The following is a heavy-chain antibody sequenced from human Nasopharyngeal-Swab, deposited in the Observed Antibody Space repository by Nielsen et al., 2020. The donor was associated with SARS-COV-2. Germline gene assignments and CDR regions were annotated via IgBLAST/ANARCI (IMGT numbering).Heavy chain of an antibody. CDR2: IIPIFGTA. Sequence: SVKVSCKASGGTFSSYAISWVRQAPGQGLEWMGGIIPIFGTANYAQKLQGRVTITADKSTSTAYMELSSLRSEDTAVYYCARAPGGIQLWLPYRDAFDIWGQGTMVTVSS. CDR3: ARAPGGIQLWLPYRDAFDI. CDR1: GGTFSSYA. D-gene: IGHD5-18*01. V-gene: IGHV1-69*06. J-gene: IGHJ3*02.